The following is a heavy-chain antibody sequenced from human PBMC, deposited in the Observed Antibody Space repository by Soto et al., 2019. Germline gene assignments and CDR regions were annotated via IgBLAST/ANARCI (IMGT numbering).Heavy chain of an antibody. CDR1: RVAFSKFI. CDR3: AKVRYSSPMGYYYGMDV. J-gene: IGHJ6*02. CDR2: IIPIFGTA. D-gene: IGHD6-19*01. Sequence: PSVKVSCKASRVAFSKFIVTWVLQAPGLGLEWVGGIIPIFGTANYAQKFQGRVTITADESTSTSYMEVNNLRSEDTAVYYCAKVRYSSPMGYYYGMDVWGQGTTVTVSS. V-gene: IGHV1-69*13.